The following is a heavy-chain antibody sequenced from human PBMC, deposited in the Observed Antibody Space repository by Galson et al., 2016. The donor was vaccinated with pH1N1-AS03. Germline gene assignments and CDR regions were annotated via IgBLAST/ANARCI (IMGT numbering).Heavy chain of an antibody. D-gene: IGHD6-19*01. CDR2: SNTDGSGT. V-gene: IGHV3-74*01. J-gene: IGHJ4*02. Sequence: SLRLSCAASGFPFSSYWMHWVRQAPGKGLVWVSRSNTDGSGTXYTDSVKGRFTISRDNAKNTVSLQMNSLRAGDTAVYYCARGIGSRIAVGLDFWGPGTLVTVSS. CDR3: ARGIGSRIAVGLDF. CDR1: GFPFSSYW.